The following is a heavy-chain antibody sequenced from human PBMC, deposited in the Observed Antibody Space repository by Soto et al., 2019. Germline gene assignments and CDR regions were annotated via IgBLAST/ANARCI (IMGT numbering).Heavy chain of an antibody. Sequence: EVQLVESGGGLVKPGGSLRLSCAASGFTFSSYSMNWVRQAPGKGLEWVSSISSSSSYIYYADSVKGRFTISRDNAKNSLYLQMNRRRAEDTAVYYCARESCSSTSCYLGNWGQGTLVTVSS. CDR3: ARESCSSTSCYLGN. J-gene: IGHJ4*02. D-gene: IGHD2-2*01. CDR1: GFTFSSYS. V-gene: IGHV3-21*01. CDR2: ISSSSSYI.